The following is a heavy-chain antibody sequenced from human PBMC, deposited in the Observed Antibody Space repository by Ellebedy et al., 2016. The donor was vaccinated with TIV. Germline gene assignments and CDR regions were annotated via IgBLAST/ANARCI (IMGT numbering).Heavy chain of an antibody. CDR3: AKEAWDGDYYFDY. D-gene: IGHD4-17*01. CDR1: GFTFSSYA. Sequence: GESLKISCAASGFTFSSYAMHWVRQAPGKGLESVSAISSNGGSTYYADSVKGRFTISRDNSKNTLYLQMGSLRAEDTAVYYCAKEAWDGDYYFDYWGQGILVTVSS. V-gene: IGHV3-64*02. CDR2: ISSNGGST. J-gene: IGHJ4*02.